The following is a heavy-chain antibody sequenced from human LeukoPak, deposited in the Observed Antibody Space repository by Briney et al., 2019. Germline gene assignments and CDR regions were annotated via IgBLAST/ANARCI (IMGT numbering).Heavy chain of an antibody. J-gene: IGHJ6*03. CDR2: INPDGTST. V-gene: IGHV3-74*03. CDR1: GFTFSSYW. Sequence: GGSLRLSCAASGFTFSSYWMHWVRQDPEKGLVWVSYINPDGTSTKYADSVQGRFTISRDNAKNSLYLQMNSLRAEDTAVYYCARGPDCSGGSCYPYYYYYYMDVWGKGTTVTVSS. CDR3: ARGPDCSGGSCYPYYYYYYMDV. D-gene: IGHD2-15*01.